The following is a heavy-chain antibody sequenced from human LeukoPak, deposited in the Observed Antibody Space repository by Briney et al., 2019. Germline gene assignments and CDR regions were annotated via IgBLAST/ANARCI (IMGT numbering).Heavy chain of an antibody. J-gene: IGHJ4*02. V-gene: IGHV3-66*01. Sequence: GGSLRLSCAASGFTFSNVWITWVRQAPGKGLEWVSVIYSGGSTYYADSVKGRFTISRDNSKNTLYLQMNSLRAEDTAVYYCARGSSGWENYFDYWGQGTLVTVSS. CDR2: IYSGGST. D-gene: IGHD6-19*01. CDR3: ARGSSGWENYFDY. CDR1: GFTFSNVW.